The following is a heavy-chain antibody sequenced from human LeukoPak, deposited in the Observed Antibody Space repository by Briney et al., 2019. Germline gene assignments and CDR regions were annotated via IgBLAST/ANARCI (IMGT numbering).Heavy chain of an antibody. CDR2: ISASGLET. V-gene: IGHV3-23*01. D-gene: IGHD3-22*01. CDR3: AKRPRDSSGSYLGACDG. J-gene: IGHJ3*01. CDR1: RFAFSNYA. Sequence: GGSLRLSCAASRFAFSNYALIWVRQAPGKGLDWVSCISASGLETYYADSVKGRFTTSRDNSKTHLYLYMSSLRVEDTAVYFCAKRPRDSSGSYLGACDGWGQGTTVSVSS.